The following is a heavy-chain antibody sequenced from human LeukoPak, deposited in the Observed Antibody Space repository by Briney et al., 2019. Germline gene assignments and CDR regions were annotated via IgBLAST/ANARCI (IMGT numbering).Heavy chain of an antibody. CDR3: GRDLMGSIDY. Sequence: GGSLRLSCAASGFTFRSYWMHWVRQAPGKGLVWVSRIDNDGSDTIYADSVEGRFTISRDNAKNTLYLQMDSLGVVDTAVYYCGRDLMGSIDYWGQGTLVTVSS. CDR2: IDNDGSDT. D-gene: IGHD1-26*01. CDR1: GFTFRSYW. J-gene: IGHJ4*02. V-gene: IGHV3-74*01.